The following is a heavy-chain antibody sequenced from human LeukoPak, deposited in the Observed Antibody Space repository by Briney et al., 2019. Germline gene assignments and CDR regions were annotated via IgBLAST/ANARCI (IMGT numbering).Heavy chain of an antibody. Sequence: GGSLRLSCAASGFTFSNAWMSWVRQAPGKGLEWVGRIKSKTDGGTTDYAAPVKGRFTISRDDSKNTLYLQMNSLKTEDTAVYYCTTVFRGHRIDAFDIWGQGTMVTVSS. CDR2: IKSKTDGGTT. V-gene: IGHV3-15*01. CDR3: TTVFRGHRIDAFDI. CDR1: GFTFSNAW. D-gene: IGHD3-16*01. J-gene: IGHJ3*02.